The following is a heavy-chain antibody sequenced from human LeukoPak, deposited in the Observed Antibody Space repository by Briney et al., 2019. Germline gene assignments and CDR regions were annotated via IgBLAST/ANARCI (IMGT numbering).Heavy chain of an antibody. CDR1: GFRFSSFA. Sequence: PGGSLRLSCVGSGFRFSSFAMSWVRQAPGKGLEWVSGLSGSGGATYYIDPAKGRFSISRDNSKNTMYLQMTNLGAEDTAVYYCAKDYGDFGSSYFCAFDVWGPGTMVTVSS. D-gene: IGHD3-10*01. J-gene: IGHJ3*01. V-gene: IGHV3-23*01. CDR2: LSGSGGAT. CDR3: AKDYGDFGSSYFCAFDV.